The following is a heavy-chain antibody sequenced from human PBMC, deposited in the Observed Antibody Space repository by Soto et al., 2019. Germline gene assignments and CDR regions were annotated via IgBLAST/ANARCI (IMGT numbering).Heavy chain of an antibody. CDR3: ARHAVYGDYINSYVMDV. CDR1: GYSFTSYW. J-gene: IGHJ6*02. V-gene: IGHV5-51*01. Sequence: GESLKISCKGSGYSFTSYWIGWVRQMPVKGLEWMGIIYPGDSDTRYSPSFQGQVTISADKSISTAYLQWSSLKASDTAMYYCARHAVYGDYINSYVMDVWGQGTTVTVSS. D-gene: IGHD4-17*01. CDR2: IYPGDSDT.